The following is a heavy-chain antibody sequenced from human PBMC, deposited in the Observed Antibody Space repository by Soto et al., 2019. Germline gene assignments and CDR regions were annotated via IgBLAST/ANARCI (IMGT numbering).Heavy chain of an antibody. J-gene: IGHJ5*02. Sequence: SETLSLTCTVSGGSVSSGSYYWSWIRQPPGKGLEWIGSIYHGGSTYYNPSLNSRVTLSIDMTNNHVSLILNSVTAADTAVYYCARVGPWVPYYYDSSPYTFENWFDPWGQGALVTVSS. CDR2: IYHGGST. V-gene: IGHV4-39*02. D-gene: IGHD3-22*01. CDR1: GGSVSSGSYY. CDR3: ARVGPWVPYYYDSSPYTFENWFDP.